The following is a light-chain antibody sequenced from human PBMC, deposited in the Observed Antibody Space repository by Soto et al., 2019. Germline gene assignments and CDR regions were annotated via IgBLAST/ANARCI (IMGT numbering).Light chain of an antibody. CDR3: QHYGTSPST. CDR1: QSVSIN. CDR2: SAS. J-gene: IGKJ1*01. Sequence: DNVLTQSPDTLSLAQGERATRSCRASQSVSINLAWYQQKRGQAPRLLIYSASTRATGIPDRFSGSGSGTDFTLTISRLEPEDFAVYYCQHYGTSPSTFGRGTKVDI. V-gene: IGKV3-20*01.